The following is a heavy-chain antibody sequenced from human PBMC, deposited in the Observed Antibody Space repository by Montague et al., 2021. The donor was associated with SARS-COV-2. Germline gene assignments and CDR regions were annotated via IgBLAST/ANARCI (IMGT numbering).Heavy chain of an antibody. J-gene: IGHJ5*02. D-gene: IGHD1-26*01. V-gene: IGHV6-1*01. CDR1: GDSVSSNSGS. Sequence: CAISGDSVSSNSGSWNWIRQSPSRGLEWLGRTYYRSKCYNDYSVSVKSRITINPDTSKNQFSLQLNSVTPEDTAMYYCTYHSGSYVWFDPWGQGILVIVSS. CDR3: TYHSGSYVWFDP. CDR2: TYYRSKCYN.